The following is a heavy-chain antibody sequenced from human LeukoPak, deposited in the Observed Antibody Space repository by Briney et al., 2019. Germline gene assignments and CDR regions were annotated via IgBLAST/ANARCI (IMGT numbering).Heavy chain of an antibody. CDR1: GFTFSSYS. J-gene: IGHJ6*02. CDR3: ARDNGRAYGAMDV. D-gene: IGHD2-15*01. CDR2: ISSSSYI. V-gene: IGHV3-21*01. Sequence: GGSLRLSCAASGFTFSSYSMNWVRQAPGKGLEWVSSISSSSYIYYADSVKGRFTISRDNAKNSLYLQMNSLRAEDTAVYYCARDNGRAYGAMDVWGQGTTVTVSS.